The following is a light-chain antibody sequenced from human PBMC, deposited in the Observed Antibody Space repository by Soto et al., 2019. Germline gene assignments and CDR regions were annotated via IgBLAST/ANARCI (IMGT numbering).Light chain of an antibody. Sequence: QSVLTQPPSASGTPWQRVTISCSGSSSNIGSNYVSWYQHLPGTAPKLLIYSDNQRPSGVPDRFSGSKSDTSASLAISGLRSEDEADYYCATWDDSLSCWVFGGGTKLTVL. V-gene: IGLV1-47*02. CDR2: SDN. CDR3: ATWDDSLSCWV. CDR1: SSNIGSNY. J-gene: IGLJ3*02.